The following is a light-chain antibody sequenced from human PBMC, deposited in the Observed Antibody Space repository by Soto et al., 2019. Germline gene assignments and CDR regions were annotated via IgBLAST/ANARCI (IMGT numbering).Light chain of an antibody. CDR2: DVS. CDR3: SSYTSISTLVV. Sequence: QSVLTQPASVSGSPGQSITISCTGTSSDVGGYNYVSWYQQHPGKAPKLMIYDVSNRPSGVSNRCSGSKSGNTASLTISGLQAEDEADYYCSSYTSISTLVVFGGGTKVTVL. V-gene: IGLV2-14*01. CDR1: SSDVGGYNY. J-gene: IGLJ2*01.